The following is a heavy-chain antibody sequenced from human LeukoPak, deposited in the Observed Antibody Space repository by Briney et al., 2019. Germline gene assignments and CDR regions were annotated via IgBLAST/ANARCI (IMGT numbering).Heavy chain of an antibody. J-gene: IGHJ4*02. Sequence: ASVKVSCKASGYTFTGYYMHWVRQAPGQGLEWMGWINPNSGGTNYAQKFQGRVTMTRDTSISTAYMELSRLRSDDTAVYYCARDLKFGGSYYYSDYWGQGTLVTVSS. D-gene: IGHD1-26*01. V-gene: IGHV1-2*02. CDR2: INPNSGGT. CDR1: GYTFTGYY. CDR3: ARDLKFGGSYYYSDY.